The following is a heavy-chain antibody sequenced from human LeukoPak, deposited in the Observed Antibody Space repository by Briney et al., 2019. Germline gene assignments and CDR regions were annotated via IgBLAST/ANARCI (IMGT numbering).Heavy chain of an antibody. CDR2: IIPSDGST. Sequence: ASVKVSCKASVYSFTRDFIHCVRQTPGQGLEWMGIIIPSDGSTSYAQKFQGRVTMTRDTSTSTVYMELSSLRSEDTAVYYCARGKVVTMVRGVIITYFDYWGQGTLVTVSS. D-gene: IGHD3-10*01. CDR3: ARGKVVTMVRGVIITYFDY. J-gene: IGHJ4*02. V-gene: IGHV1-46*01. CDR1: VYSFTRDF.